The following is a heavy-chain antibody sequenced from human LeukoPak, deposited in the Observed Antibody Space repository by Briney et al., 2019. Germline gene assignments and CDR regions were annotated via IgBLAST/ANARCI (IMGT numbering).Heavy chain of an antibody. Sequence: PSETLSLTCTVSGGSISSGSYYWSWIRQPAGKGLEWIGRIYTSGSTNYNPSLKSRVTISVDTSKNQFSLNLNSVTAADTAVYYCARADVGATTYFDYWGQGTLVTVSS. J-gene: IGHJ4*02. CDR3: ARADVGATTYFDY. D-gene: IGHD1-26*01. CDR2: IYTSGST. CDR1: GGSISSGSYY. V-gene: IGHV4-61*02.